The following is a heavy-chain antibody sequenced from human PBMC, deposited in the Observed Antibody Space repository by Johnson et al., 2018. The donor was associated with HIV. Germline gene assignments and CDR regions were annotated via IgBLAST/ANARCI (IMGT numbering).Heavy chain of an antibody. CDR2: ISGSGGST. Sequence: VQLVESGGGLVQPGGSLRLSCAASGFTFSSYAMSWVRQAPGKGLEWVSAISGSGGSTYYADSVKGRFTISIDNSKNTLYLQMNSLRAEDTAVYYCARDPTIAWDLKGDAFDIWGQGTMVTVSS. D-gene: IGHD1-26*01. V-gene: IGHV3-23*04. CDR1: GFTFSSYA. CDR3: ARDPTIAWDLKGDAFDI. J-gene: IGHJ3*02.